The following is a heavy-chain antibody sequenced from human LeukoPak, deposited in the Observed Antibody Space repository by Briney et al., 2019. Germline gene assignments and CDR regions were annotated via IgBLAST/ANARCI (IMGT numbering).Heavy chain of an antibody. J-gene: IGHJ4*02. CDR2: ISGSGGST. D-gene: IGHD3-22*01. V-gene: IGHV3-23*01. CDR1: GFTFGSW. Sequence: GGSLRLSCTASGFTFGSWMIWVRQAPGKGLEWVSAISGSGGSTYYADSVKGRFTISRDNSKNTLYLQMNSLRAEDTAVYYCAKDRLYDSSGYPSYFDYWGQGTLVTVSS. CDR3: AKDRLYDSSGYPSYFDY.